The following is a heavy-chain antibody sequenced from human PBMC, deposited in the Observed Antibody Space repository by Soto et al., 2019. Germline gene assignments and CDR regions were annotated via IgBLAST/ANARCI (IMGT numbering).Heavy chain of an antibody. CDR3: ARRASDASGNSVRYSVHYYMDV. V-gene: IGHV4-39*01. J-gene: IGHJ6*03. CDR1: GGSISTSSYY. CDR2: IYYTGPT. D-gene: IGHD3-3*01. Sequence: QLQLQESGPGLVKPSETLSLTCTVSGGSISTSSYYWAWIRQPPGKGLEWIGSIYYTGPTYYNTSLKSRVTISVATSKNQFSLNLDSVTAADTAVYYCARRASDASGNSVRYSVHYYMDVWGKGTTVTVSS.